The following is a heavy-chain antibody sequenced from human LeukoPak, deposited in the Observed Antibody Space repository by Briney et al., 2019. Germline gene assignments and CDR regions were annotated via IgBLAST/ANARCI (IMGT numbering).Heavy chain of an antibody. CDR1: GGSLSGSY. Sequence: PSETLSLTCAVYGGSLSGSYWSWIRQPPGKGLEWIGEINHSGSANYNPSLKSRVTLSIDKSKNQFSLKLSSVTAADTAVYYCARGGSSSGNYFDYWGQGTLVTVSS. CDR3: ARGGSSSGNYFDY. J-gene: IGHJ4*02. V-gene: IGHV4-34*01. CDR2: INHSGSA. D-gene: IGHD6-6*01.